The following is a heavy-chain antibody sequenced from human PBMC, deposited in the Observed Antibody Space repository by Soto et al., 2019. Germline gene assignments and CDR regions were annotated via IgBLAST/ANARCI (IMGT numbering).Heavy chain of an antibody. D-gene: IGHD2-21*02. Sequence: SVKVSCKASGGTFSSYAISWVRQAPGQGLEWMGGIIPIFGTANYAQKFQGRVTITADESTSTAYMELSSLRSEDTAVYYCARKAFCGGDCYSDYYYYRMDVCGQGTTVTVSS. J-gene: IGHJ6*02. CDR2: IIPIFGTA. V-gene: IGHV1-69*13. CDR1: GGTFSSYA. CDR3: ARKAFCGGDCYSDYYYYRMDV.